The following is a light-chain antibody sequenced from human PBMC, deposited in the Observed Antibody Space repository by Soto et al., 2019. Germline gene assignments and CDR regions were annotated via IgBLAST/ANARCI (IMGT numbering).Light chain of an antibody. Sequence: ILITQSPATLSVSPGERATLSCRASQSLGGSLAWYQQKPGQAPRLIIYGASTRVNGIPARFSGSGSGTEFTLSISSLQSEDSAVYYCQQYNNWHPITFGQGTRLEIK. CDR3: QQYNNWHPIT. J-gene: IGKJ5*01. V-gene: IGKV3-15*01. CDR1: QSLGGS. CDR2: GAS.